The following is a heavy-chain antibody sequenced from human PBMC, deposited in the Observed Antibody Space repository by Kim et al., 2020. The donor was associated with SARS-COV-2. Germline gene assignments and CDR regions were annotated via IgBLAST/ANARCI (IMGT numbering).Heavy chain of an antibody. D-gene: IGHD3-22*01. V-gene: IGHV4-59*01. CDR3: ARVSLGYYDSSGYQYYFDY. J-gene: IGHJ4*02. Sequence: SETLSLTCTVSGGSISSYYWSWIRQPPGKGLEWIGYIYYSGSTNYNPSLKSRVTISVDTSKNQFSLKLSSVTAADTAVYYCARVSLGYYDSSGYQYYFDYWGQGTLVTVSS. CDR2: IYYSGST. CDR1: GGSISSYY.